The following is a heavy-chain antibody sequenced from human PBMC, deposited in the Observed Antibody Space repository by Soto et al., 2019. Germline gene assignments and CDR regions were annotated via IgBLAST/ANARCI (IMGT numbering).Heavy chain of an antibody. V-gene: IGHV3-23*01. Sequence: PGGSLRLSCAASGFTFSSSAMSWVRQAPGKGLEWVSLITVSDGRASYADSVKGRFTISIDSSKNTVSLEMTSLRAEDTAVYYCAKGGRQWLVTSDFNYWGQGA. D-gene: IGHD6-19*01. CDR1: GFTFSSSA. CDR3: AKGGRQWLVTSDFNY. J-gene: IGHJ4*02. CDR2: ITVSDGRA.